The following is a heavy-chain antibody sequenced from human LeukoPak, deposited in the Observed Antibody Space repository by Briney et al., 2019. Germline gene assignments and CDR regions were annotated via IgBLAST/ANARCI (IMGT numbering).Heavy chain of an antibody. Sequence: SETLSLTCTVSGGSISSYYWSWIRQPPGEGLEWIGYIYYSGSTNYNPSLKSRVTISVDTSKNQFSLKLSSVTAADTAVYYCARVGVVPAAMRYYYYYMDVWGKGTTVTVSS. D-gene: IGHD2-2*01. V-gene: IGHV4-59*01. J-gene: IGHJ6*03. CDR2: IYYSGST. CDR3: ARVGVVPAAMRYYYYYMDV. CDR1: GGSISSYY.